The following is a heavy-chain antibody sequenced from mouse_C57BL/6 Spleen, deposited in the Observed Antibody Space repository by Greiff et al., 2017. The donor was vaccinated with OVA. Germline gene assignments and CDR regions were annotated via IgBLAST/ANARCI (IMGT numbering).Heavy chain of an antibody. CDR3: ARDDFAY. CDR2: INYDGSST. CDR1: GFTFSDYY. Sequence: VESEGGLVQPGSSMKLSCTASGFTFSDYYMAWVRQVPEKGLEWVANINYDGSSTYYLDSLKSRFIISRDNAKNILYLQMSSLKSEDTATYYCARDDFAYWGQGTLVTVSA. J-gene: IGHJ3*01. V-gene: IGHV5-16*01.